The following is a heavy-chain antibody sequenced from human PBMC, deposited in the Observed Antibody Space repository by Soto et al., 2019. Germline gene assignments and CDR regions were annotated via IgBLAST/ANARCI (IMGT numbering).Heavy chain of an antibody. Sequence: VGSLRLSCAASGFTFSSYAMHWVRQAPGKGLDWVSAISGSGGSTYSADSVKGRFTISRDNSKNTLYLQMSSLRAEDTAVYYCARGISAGKGSPPDFWGQGSLVTVSS. V-gene: IGHV3-23*01. CDR1: GFTFSSYA. CDR3: ARGISAGKGSPPDF. J-gene: IGHJ4*02. D-gene: IGHD6-13*01. CDR2: ISGSGGST.